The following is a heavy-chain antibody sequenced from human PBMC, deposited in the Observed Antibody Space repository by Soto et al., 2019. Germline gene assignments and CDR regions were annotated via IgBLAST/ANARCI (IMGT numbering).Heavy chain of an antibody. CDR2: IYYSGTN. D-gene: IGHD1-26*01. Sequence: QVQLQESGPGLVKPSDTLSLTCAVSGYSISSSNWWGWIRQPPGKGLEWIGYIYYSGTNYYNPSLKSRVTLSVDTSKNQFSLKLTSVTAVDTAVYYGARREIQGPIDYWGQGTLVTVSS. V-gene: IGHV4-28*01. CDR3: ARREIQGPIDY. CDR1: GYSISSSNW. J-gene: IGHJ4*02.